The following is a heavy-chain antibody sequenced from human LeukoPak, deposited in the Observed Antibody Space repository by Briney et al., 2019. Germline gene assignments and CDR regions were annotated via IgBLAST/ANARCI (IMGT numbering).Heavy chain of an antibody. CDR1: GFTFRGSA. J-gene: IGHJ4*02. V-gene: IGHV3-73*01. CDR2: IRSKANSYAT. CDR3: TRHAFGYDSSRVTDY. Sequence: GGSLRLSCAASGFTFRGSAMHWVRQASGKGLEWVGRIRSKANSYATAYAASVKGRFTISRDDSKNTAYLQMNSLKTEDTAVYYCTRHAFGYDSSRVTDYWGQGTLVTVSS. D-gene: IGHD5-12*01.